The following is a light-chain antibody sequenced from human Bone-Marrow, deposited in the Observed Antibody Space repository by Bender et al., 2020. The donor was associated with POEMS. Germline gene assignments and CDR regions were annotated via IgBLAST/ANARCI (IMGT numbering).Light chain of an antibody. CDR1: SSNIGAGYD. Sequence: QSVLTQPPSVSGAPGQSVAISCTGSSSNIGAGYDVHWYQQLPGTAPKLVIYINTNRPSGVPDRFSASKSGNTAFLTISGLQAADEAAYYCCSYASARMFGGGTKLTVL. CDR3: CSYASARM. V-gene: IGLV1-40*01. J-gene: IGLJ3*02. CDR2: INT.